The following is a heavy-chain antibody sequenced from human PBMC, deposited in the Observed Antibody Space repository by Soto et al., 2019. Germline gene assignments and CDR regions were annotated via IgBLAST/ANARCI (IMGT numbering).Heavy chain of an antibody. V-gene: IGHV1-8*01. J-gene: IGHJ6*03. D-gene: IGHD3-3*01. CDR3: ARCISIFGVVMATYYYMDV. CDR2: MNPNSGNT. Sequence: VSVKLSCTASGYTFTSYVINCVRQATGQGLEWMGWMNPNSGNTGYAQKFQGRVTTTRNTSISTAYMELSSLISEDTAVCYCARCISIFGVVMATYYYMDVWGKGTTVTVSS. CDR1: GYTFTSYV.